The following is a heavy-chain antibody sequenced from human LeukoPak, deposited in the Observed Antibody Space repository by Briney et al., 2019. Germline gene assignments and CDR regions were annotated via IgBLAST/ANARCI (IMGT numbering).Heavy chain of an antibody. CDR3: ARDFWDLYWNYRGSFDY. CDR1: GFTFSSYW. V-gene: IGHV3-7*01. J-gene: IGHJ4*02. Sequence: GGSLRLSCAASGFTFSSYWMSWVRQAPGKGLEWVANIKQDGSEKYYVDSVKGRFTISRDNAENSLYLQMNSLRAEDTAVYYCARDFWDLYWNYRGSFDYWGQGTLVTVSS. CDR2: IKQDGSEK. D-gene: IGHD1-7*01.